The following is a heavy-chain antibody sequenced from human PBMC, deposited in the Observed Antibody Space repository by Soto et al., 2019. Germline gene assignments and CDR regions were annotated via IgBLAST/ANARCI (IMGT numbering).Heavy chain of an antibody. V-gene: IGHV4-30-4*01. D-gene: IGHD3-10*01. J-gene: IGHJ3*02. CDR2: IYHTGST. Sequence: SETLSLTCTVSGGSMCRGDYYWSWIRQPPGKGLEWIGFIYHTGSTYYSPSLKNRVAISVDTSKNQFSLKLSSVTAADTAVYFCARDPLYDYGDLSHVFDTWGQGTMVT. CDR1: GGSMCRGDYY. CDR3: ARDPLYDYGDLSHVFDT.